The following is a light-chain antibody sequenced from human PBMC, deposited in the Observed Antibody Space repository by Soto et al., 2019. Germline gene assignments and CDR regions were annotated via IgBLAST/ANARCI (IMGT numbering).Light chain of an antibody. J-gene: IGKJ1*01. CDR3: QQSYSHPGT. CDR2: AAS. Sequence: DIQMTQSPSSLSASVGDGVTITCRASQSISRDLNWYQQQPGKAPRLLIYAASSLQGGVPSRFSGSGSGTDFTLTISSLQREDFATYYCQQSYSHPGTFGQGTKVEIK. V-gene: IGKV1-39*01. CDR1: QSISRD.